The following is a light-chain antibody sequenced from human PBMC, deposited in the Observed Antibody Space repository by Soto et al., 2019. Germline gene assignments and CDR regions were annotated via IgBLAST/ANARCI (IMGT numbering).Light chain of an antibody. CDR2: DVS. Sequence: QSVLTQPRSVSGSPGQSVTISCTGTGSDVGAYNYVSWYQQHPGKAPKFIIYDVSKRPSGVPDRFSGSKSGNTASLTITGLQAEDEAEYYCCSYAGSPYVFGTGTKLTVL. CDR3: CSYAGSPYV. J-gene: IGLJ1*01. CDR1: GSDVGAYNY. V-gene: IGLV2-11*01.